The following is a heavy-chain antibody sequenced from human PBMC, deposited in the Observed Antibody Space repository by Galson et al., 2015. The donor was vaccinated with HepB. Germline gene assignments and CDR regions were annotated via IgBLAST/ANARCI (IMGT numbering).Heavy chain of an antibody. CDR1: GYTFTSSG. Sequence: SVKVSCKASGYTFTSSGISWVRQAPGQGLEWMGWISAYNGNTNYAQKLQGRVTMTTDTSTSTAYMELRSLRSDDTAVYYCARAEDYSNYISGGWFDPWGQGTLVTVSS. CDR2: ISAYNGNT. J-gene: IGHJ5*02. CDR3: ARAEDYSNYISGGWFDP. D-gene: IGHD4-11*01. V-gene: IGHV1-18*04.